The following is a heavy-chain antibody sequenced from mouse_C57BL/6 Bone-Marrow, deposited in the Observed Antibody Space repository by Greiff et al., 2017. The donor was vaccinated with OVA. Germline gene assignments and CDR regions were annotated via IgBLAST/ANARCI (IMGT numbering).Heavy chain of an antibody. J-gene: IGHJ3*01. CDR1: GYSITSGYY. V-gene: IGHV3-6*01. Sequence: EVKVEESGPGLVKPSQSLSLTCSVTGYSITSGYYWNWIRQFPGNKLEWMGYISYDGSNNYNPSLKNRISITRDTSKNQFFLQLNSVTTEDTATYYCAVWGDYDKFAYWGQGTLVTVSA. D-gene: IGHD2-4*01. CDR3: AVWGDYDKFAY. CDR2: ISYDGSN.